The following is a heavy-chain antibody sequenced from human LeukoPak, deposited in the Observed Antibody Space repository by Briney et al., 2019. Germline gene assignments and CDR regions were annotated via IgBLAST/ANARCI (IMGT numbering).Heavy chain of an antibody. CDR1: GYTFTTYD. J-gene: IGHJ4*02. CDR3: AGRNTAMVAGLDH. D-gene: IGHD5-18*01. V-gene: IGHV1-8*01. Sequence: ASVKVSCKASGYTFTTYDINWVRQATGQGLEWMGWMNPNSGNTAYAQKFQGRVTMTRNTSISTAFMELSGLRSEDTAVYFCAGRNTAMVAGLDHWGQGSLVTVSS. CDR2: MNPNSGNT.